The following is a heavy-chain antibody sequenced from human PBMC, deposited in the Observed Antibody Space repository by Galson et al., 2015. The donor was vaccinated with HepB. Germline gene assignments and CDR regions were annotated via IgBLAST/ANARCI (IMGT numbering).Heavy chain of an antibody. Sequence: SLRLSCAASGLIFSNHYMDWVRQAPGKGLEWVARVRNKASSHTTEYAASVRGRFTISRDDLKNSVYLQMNSLKTEDTALYYCARGGVWGKGTTFTVSS. D-gene: IGHD1-26*01. CDR3: ARGGV. CDR1: GLIFSNHY. CDR2: VRNKASSHTT. J-gene: IGHJ6*04. V-gene: IGHV3-72*01.